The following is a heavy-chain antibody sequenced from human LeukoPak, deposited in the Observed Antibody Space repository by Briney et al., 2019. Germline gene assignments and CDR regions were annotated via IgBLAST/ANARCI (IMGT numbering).Heavy chain of an antibody. D-gene: IGHD3-10*01. V-gene: IGHV3-7*03. J-gene: IGHJ6*04. Sequence: GGSLRLSCAASGFTISSYWMSWVRQAPGKGLEWVANIKQDGSEKYYVDSVKGRFTISRDNAKNSLYLQMNSLRAEDTAVYYCARLPEWFGELSPARGMDVWGKGTTVTVSS. CDR3: ARLPEWFGELSPARGMDV. CDR2: IKQDGSEK. CDR1: GFTISSYW.